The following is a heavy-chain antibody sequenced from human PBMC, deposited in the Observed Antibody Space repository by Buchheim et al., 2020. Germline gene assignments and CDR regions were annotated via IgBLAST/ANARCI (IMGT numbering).Heavy chain of an antibody. J-gene: IGHJ4*02. D-gene: IGHD1-26*01. V-gene: IGHV3-23*01. CDR3: AKYRYSGSYSLRGGNDY. CDR2: ISGSGGST. CDR1: GFTFSSYA. Sequence: EVQLLESGGGLVQPGGSLRLSCAASGFTFSSYAMSWVRQAPGKGLEWVSAISGSGGSTYYADSVKGRFTISRDNSKNTLYLKMNSLRAEDTAVYYCAKYRYSGSYSLRGGNDYWGQGTL.